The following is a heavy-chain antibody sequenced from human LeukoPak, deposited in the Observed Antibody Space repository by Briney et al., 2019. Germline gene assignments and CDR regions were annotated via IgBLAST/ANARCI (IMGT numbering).Heavy chain of an antibody. D-gene: IGHD6-13*01. Sequence: PGGSLRLSCAASGFTFSSYGMHWVRQAPGKGLEWVAFIRYDGSNKYYADSVKGRFTISRDNSKNTLYLQMNSLRAEDTAVYYCANVASVYSSSWYSLDYWGRGTLVPVSS. CDR3: ANVASVYSSSWYSLDY. V-gene: IGHV3-30*02. J-gene: IGHJ4*02. CDR2: IRYDGSNK. CDR1: GFTFSSYG.